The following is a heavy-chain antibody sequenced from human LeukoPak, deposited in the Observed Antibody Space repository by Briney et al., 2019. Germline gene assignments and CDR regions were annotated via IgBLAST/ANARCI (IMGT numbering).Heavy chain of an antibody. Sequence: GGSLRLSCAASGFTFSSYAMSWVRQAPGKGREWVSAITGSGGSTYYEDSVKGRFTISRDNSKNTLYVQMNSLRAEDTAVYYCATERNWVFDYWGQGTLVTVSS. D-gene: IGHD7-27*01. V-gene: IGHV3-23*01. J-gene: IGHJ4*02. CDR2: ITGSGGST. CDR1: GFTFSSYA. CDR3: ATERNWVFDY.